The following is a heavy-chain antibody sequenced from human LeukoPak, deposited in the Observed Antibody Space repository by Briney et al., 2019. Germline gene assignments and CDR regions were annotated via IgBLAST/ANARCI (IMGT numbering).Heavy chain of an antibody. Sequence: DPSETLSLTCSVSGGSISRSGYYWGWIRQTPGKGLEWIGSMSYSGNTQYNPSLTSRVTISLDTSKNQFSLKLSSVTAADTAVFYCARQLYGGNSLDYWGQGTLVTVSS. V-gene: IGHV4-39*01. CDR1: GGSISRSGYY. CDR2: MSYSGNT. CDR3: ARQLYGGNSLDY. D-gene: IGHD4-23*01. J-gene: IGHJ4*02.